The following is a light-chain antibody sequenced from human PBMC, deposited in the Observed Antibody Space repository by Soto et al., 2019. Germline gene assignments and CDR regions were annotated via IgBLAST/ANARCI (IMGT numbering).Light chain of an antibody. CDR2: DVS. J-gene: IGKJ1*01. CDR1: HSVTSNY. V-gene: IGKV3-20*01. CDR3: QQYGISPT. Sequence: EIVLTQSPGTLSLSPGERATLSCRSSHSVTSNYLAWYQQKPGQAPRLLIYDVSSRATGIPDRFSGSGSGTDFTFTISRLEPVDFAVYYCQQYGISPTFGQGTKVEIK.